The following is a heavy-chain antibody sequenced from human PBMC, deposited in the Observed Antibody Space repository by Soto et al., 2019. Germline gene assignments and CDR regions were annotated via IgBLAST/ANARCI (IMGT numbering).Heavy chain of an antibody. CDR3: TVLDY. Sequence: VGSLRLSCAASWFTFSGAAMHWVRQASGKGLEWVGRIRNKTKNYATAYAASVKGRFTISRDDSKNTAFLQMNSLKIEDTAVYYCTVLDYWGQGTLVTVSS. CDR2: IRNKTKNYAT. D-gene: IGHD2-8*01. J-gene: IGHJ4*02. CDR1: WFTFSGAA. V-gene: IGHV3-73*01.